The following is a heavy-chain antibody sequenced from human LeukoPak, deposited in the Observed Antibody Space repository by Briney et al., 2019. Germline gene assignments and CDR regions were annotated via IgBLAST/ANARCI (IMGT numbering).Heavy chain of an antibody. CDR2: INPNSGGT. D-gene: IGHD3-9*01. V-gene: IGHV1-2*02. CDR3: ARGLRYFDWLLADWFDP. CDR1: GYTFTGYY. J-gene: IGHJ5*02. Sequence: AASVKVSCKASGYTFTGYYMHWVRQAPGQGLEWMGWINPNSGGTNYAQKFQGRVTMTRDTSISTAYMELSRLRSDDTAVYYCARGLRYFDWLLADWFDPWGQGTLVTVSS.